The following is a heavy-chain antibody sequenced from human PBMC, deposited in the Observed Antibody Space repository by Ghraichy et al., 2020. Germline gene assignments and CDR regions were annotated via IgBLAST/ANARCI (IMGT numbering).Heavy chain of an antibody. Sequence: GGSLRLSCAASGFTFSSYAMSWVRQAPGKGLEWVSAISGSGGSTYYADSVKGRFTISRDNSKNTLYLQMNSLRAEDTAVYYCAKDPGGYGDYDYYYYGMDVWGQGTTVTVSS. V-gene: IGHV3-23*01. D-gene: IGHD4-17*01. CDR2: ISGSGGST. CDR3: AKDPGGYGDYDYYYYGMDV. CDR1: GFTFSSYA. J-gene: IGHJ6*02.